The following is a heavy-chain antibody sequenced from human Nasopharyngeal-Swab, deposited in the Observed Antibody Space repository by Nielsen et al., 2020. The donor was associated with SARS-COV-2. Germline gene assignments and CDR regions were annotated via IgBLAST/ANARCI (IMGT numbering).Heavy chain of an antibody. CDR1: GGTFSSYA. J-gene: IGHJ5*02. D-gene: IGHD6-6*01. CDR2: IIPIFGTA. Sequence: SVKVSCKASGGTFSSYAISWVRQAPGQGLEWMGGIIPIFGTASYAQKFQGRVTMTRDTSTSTVYMELSSLRSEDTAVYYCARYSSSSYANWFDPWGQGTLVTVSS. CDR3: ARYSSSSYANWFDP. V-gene: IGHV1-69*05.